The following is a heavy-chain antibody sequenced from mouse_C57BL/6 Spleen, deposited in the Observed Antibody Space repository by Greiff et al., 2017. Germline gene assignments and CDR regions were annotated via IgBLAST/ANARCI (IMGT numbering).Heavy chain of an antibody. CDR1: GYTFTSYW. D-gene: IGHD1-1*01. CDR3: AIYYGSSLYYFDY. Sequence: VQLQQPGAELVKPGASVKVSCKASGYTFTSYWMHWVKQRPGQGLEWIGRIHPSDSDTNYNQKFKGKATFTVDKSSSTAYMQLSSLTSEDSAVYYCAIYYGSSLYYFDYWGQGTTLTVSS. V-gene: IGHV1-74*01. J-gene: IGHJ2*01. CDR2: IHPSDSDT.